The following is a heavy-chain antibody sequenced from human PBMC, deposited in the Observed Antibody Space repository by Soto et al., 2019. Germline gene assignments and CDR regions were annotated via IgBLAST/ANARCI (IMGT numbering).Heavy chain of an antibody. V-gene: IGHV4-61*01. CDR3: ARGSGPNDAFDI. CDR2: IYYIGST. J-gene: IGHJ3*02. CDR1: GGSARRGSNY. D-gene: IGHD2-15*01. Sequence: PAKTLPHDCTVCGGSARRGSNYLSWIRQPPGKGLELIGYIYYIGSTNYNPSLKSRVTISVDTSKNQFSLKLSSVTAADTVVYYCARGSGPNDAFDIWGQGTMVT.